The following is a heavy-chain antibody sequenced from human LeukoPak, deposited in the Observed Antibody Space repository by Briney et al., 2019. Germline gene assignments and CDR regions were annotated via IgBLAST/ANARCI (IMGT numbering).Heavy chain of an antibody. J-gene: IGHJ4*02. CDR1: GFTFSSYA. Sequence: PGXXLRLSCAASGFTFSSYAMSWVRQAPGKGLEWVSYITSSGAATYYADSVKGRFTISRENSDNTLYVKMNRLRAEDTAVYYCAKDRPNYYGSNGHYYKLNGDCWGQGTLVTVSS. D-gene: IGHD3-22*01. V-gene: IGHV3-23*01. CDR3: AKDRPNYYGSNGHYYKLNGDC. CDR2: ITSSGAAT.